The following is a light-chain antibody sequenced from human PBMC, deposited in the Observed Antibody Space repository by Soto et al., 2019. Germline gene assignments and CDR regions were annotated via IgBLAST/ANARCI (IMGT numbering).Light chain of an antibody. CDR2: SNN. CDR1: SSNIGSNA. V-gene: IGLV1-44*01. CDR3: AAWDGSLSALV. Sequence: QSVLTQPPSASGTPGQRVTISCSGSSSNIGSNAVNWYQHIPGTAPKLLIYSNNQRPSGVPDRFSGCKSGTSASLAISGLQSEDEADYYCAAWDGSLSALVFGGGTKLTVL. J-gene: IGLJ2*01.